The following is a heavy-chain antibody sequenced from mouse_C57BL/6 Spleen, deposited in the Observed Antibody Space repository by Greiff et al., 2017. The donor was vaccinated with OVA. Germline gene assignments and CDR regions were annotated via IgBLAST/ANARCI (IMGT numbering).Heavy chain of an antibody. CDR3: ARDYSNYPFAY. Sequence: EVQGVESGGDLVKPGGSLKLSCAASGFTFSSYGMSWVRQTPDKRLEWVATISSGGSYTYYPDSVKGRFTISRDNAKNTLYLQMSSLKSEDTAMYYCARDYSNYPFAYWGQGTLVTVSA. V-gene: IGHV5-6*01. CDR2: ISSGGSYT. CDR1: GFTFSSYG. J-gene: IGHJ3*01. D-gene: IGHD2-5*01.